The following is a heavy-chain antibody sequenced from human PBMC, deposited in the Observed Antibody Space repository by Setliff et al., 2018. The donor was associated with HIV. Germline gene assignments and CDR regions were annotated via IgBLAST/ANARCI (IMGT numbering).Heavy chain of an antibody. J-gene: IGHJ6*02. V-gene: IGHV1-18*01. Sequence: GASVKVSCKASGYSFINYGMSWVRQAPGRGLEWMGWISAYNGNIHYAQKLQGRLTVTTDTSTRTAYMELRSLTSDDTAVYYCARHGVATGTPPYYNFYGMDVWGQGTTVTVSS. D-gene: IGHD2-21*02. CDR3: ARHGVATGTPPYYNFYGMDV. CDR1: GYSFINYG. CDR2: ISAYNGNI.